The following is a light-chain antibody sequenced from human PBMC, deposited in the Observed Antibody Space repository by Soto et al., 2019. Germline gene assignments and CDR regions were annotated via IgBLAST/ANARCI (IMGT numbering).Light chain of an antibody. CDR2: DVY. CDR1: SSDVGDYNY. J-gene: IGLJ2*01. V-gene: IGLV2-11*01. Sequence: QSALTQPRSVSGSPGQSVTISCTGTSSDVGDYNYVSWYRQFPGKAPKVIIYDVYKRPSGVRDRFSGSKSGNTASLTISGLQPEDEADYYCSSYAGTDTILFGGGTKVTVL. CDR3: SSYAGTDTIL.